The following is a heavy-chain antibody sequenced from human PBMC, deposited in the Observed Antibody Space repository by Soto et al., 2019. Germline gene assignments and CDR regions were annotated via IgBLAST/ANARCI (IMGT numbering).Heavy chain of an antibody. CDR1: GFTFSSYA. CDR3: AKGSRSSRPYYFDF. V-gene: IGHV3-23*01. J-gene: IGHJ4*02. CDR2: ITGSGDDT. Sequence: EVQLLESGGGLVQPGGSLRLSCAASGFTFSSYAMSWVRQTPGRGLEWVSAITGSGDDTFHADSVKGRFTISRDNSKNTLYLQMYTLGADDTAVYYCAKGSRSSRPYYFDFWGQGTLVTVSS. D-gene: IGHD2-2*01.